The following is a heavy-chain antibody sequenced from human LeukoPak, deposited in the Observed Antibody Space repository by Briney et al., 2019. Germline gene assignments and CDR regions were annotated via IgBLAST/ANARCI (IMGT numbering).Heavy chain of an antibody. Sequence: GESLKISCKASGYRFTNYWIGWVRPMPGKGLEWMGIIYPGDSETRYSPSFQGQVTISADKSISTAFLQWSSLKASDTAMYYCARPQEGGGVYDIWGQGTMVSVSS. V-gene: IGHV5-51*01. J-gene: IGHJ3*02. CDR2: IYPGDSET. D-gene: IGHD3-16*01. CDR1: GYRFTNYW. CDR3: ARPQEGGGVYDI.